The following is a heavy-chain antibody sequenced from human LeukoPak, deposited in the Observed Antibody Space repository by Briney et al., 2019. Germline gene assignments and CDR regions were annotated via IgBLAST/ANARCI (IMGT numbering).Heavy chain of an antibody. V-gene: IGHV3-15*01. J-gene: IGHJ4*02. Sequence: KPGGSLRLSCAASGFTFSNAWMSWVRQAPGKGLEWVGRIKSKTDGGTTDYAAPVRGRFIISRDDSKNTLSLQMNSLKTEDTAVYYCTTISASVLGESFDYWGQGILVTVSS. CDR2: IKSKTDGGTT. CDR1: GFTFSNAW. CDR3: TTISASVLGESFDY. D-gene: IGHD3-3*02.